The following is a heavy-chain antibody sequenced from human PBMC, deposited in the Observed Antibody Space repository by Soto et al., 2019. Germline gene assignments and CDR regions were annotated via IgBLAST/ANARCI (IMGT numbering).Heavy chain of an antibody. CDR2: IDPSDSYT. Sequence: PGESLKISCKGSVYSFTSYWISWVRQMPGKGLEWMGRIDPSDSYTNYSPSFQGHVTISADKSISTAYLQWSSLKASDTAMYYCAIHPTIVATRGGYYYGMDVWGQGTTVSVSS. V-gene: IGHV5-10-1*01. J-gene: IGHJ6*02. D-gene: IGHD5-12*01. CDR1: VYSFTSYW. CDR3: AIHPTIVATRGGYYYGMDV.